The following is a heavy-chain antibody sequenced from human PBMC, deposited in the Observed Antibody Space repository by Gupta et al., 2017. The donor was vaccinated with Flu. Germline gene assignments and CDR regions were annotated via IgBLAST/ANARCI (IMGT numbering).Heavy chain of an antibody. V-gene: IGHV6-1*01. CDR1: GNSVTSNSAA. CDR2: TYYRSKWYN. CDR3: ARDPGGATSSPNWFDP. J-gene: IGHJ5*02. Sequence: QVQLQQSGPGLVKPSQSLASTCATIGNSVTSNSAAWNWIRHSPSRGLEWRGRTYYRSKWYNDYAVSVKSRITINPDTSKNQFSLQMNSVTPEDTAVYYCARDPGGATSSPNWFDPWGQGTLVTVSS. D-gene: IGHD1-26*01.